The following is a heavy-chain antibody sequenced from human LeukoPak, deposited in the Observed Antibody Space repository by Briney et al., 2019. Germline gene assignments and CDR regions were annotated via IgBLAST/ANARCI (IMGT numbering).Heavy chain of an antibody. J-gene: IGHJ4*02. Sequence: GGSLGLSCAASGFTFSSYAMSWVRQAPGKGLEWVSAISGSGGSTYYADSAKGRFTISRDNSKNTLYLQMNSLRAEDTAVYYCAKNRYGDHFDYWGQGTLVTVSS. CDR3: AKNRYGDHFDY. V-gene: IGHV3-23*01. CDR2: ISGSGGST. CDR1: GFTFSSYA. D-gene: IGHD4-17*01.